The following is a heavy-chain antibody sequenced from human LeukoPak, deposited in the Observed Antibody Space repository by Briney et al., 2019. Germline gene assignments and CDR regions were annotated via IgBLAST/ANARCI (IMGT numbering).Heavy chain of an antibody. CDR2: ISSSGSTI. J-gene: IGHJ1*01. Sequence: GGSLRLSCAASGFTFSSYEMNWVRQAPGKGLERVSYISSSGSTIYYADSVKGRFTISRDNAKNSLYLQMNSLRAEDTAVYYCAREDPPIEYFQHWGQGTLVTVSS. CDR3: AREDPPIEYFQH. CDR1: GFTFSSYE. V-gene: IGHV3-48*03.